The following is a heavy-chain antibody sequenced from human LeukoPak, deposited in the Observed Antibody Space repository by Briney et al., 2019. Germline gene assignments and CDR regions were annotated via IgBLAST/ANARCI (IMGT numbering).Heavy chain of an antibody. CDR1: GYSFTSYW. D-gene: IGHD3-9*01. CDR2: IYPGDSDT. V-gene: IGHV5-51*01. J-gene: IGHJ3*02. Sequence: GEALKISCKGSGYSFTSYWIDWVRQMPGKGLEWMGIIYPGDSDTRYSPSFQGQVTISADKSISTAYLQWSSLKASDTAMYYCARQTYVLRYFDWLSSNAFDIWGQGTMVTVSS. CDR3: ARQTYVLRYFDWLSSNAFDI.